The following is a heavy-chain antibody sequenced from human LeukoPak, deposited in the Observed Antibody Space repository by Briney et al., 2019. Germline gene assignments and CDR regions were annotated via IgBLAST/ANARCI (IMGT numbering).Heavy chain of an antibody. D-gene: IGHD3/OR15-3a*01. CDR3: TTGRPVLGGFRTGGRPQDY. CDR2: IKSKTDGGTT. Sequence: GGSLRLSCVASGFTFTNAWMSWVRQAPGKGLEWVGRIKSKTDGGTTDYAAPVKGRFTISRDDSKNTLYLQMNSLKTEDTAVYYCTTGRPVLGGFRTGGRPQDYWGQGTLVTVSS. CDR1: GFTFTNAW. V-gene: IGHV3-15*01. J-gene: IGHJ4*02.